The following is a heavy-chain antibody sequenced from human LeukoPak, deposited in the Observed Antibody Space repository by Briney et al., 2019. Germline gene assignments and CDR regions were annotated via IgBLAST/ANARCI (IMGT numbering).Heavy chain of an antibody. CDR2: IYYSGST. D-gene: IGHD3-22*01. V-gene: IGHV4-59*01. J-gene: IGHJ4*02. Sequence: SETLSLTCTVSGGSINNYYWSWIRQPPGKGLEWIGYIYYSGSTNYNPSLKSRVTISVDTFKNQFSLKMSSLTAADTAVYYCARHRGSGYPYFDYWGQGTLVTVSS. CDR3: ARHRGSGYPYFDY. CDR1: GGSINNYY.